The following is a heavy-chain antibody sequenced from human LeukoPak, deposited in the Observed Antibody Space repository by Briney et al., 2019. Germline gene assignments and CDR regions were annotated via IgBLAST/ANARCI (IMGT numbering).Heavy chain of an antibody. CDR2: ISGSGDST. V-gene: IGHV3-23*01. D-gene: IGHD2-2*01. CDR1: GFTVSSNY. CDR3: AKGTLGSCSGATCYEFDN. J-gene: IGHJ4*02. Sequence: GGSLRLSCAASGFTVSSNYMSWVRQAPGKGLEWVSSISGSGDSTHYADSVKGRFTISRDNSRNTLYLQMNSLRAEDTALYYCAKGTLGSCSGATCYEFDNWGQGTLVTVSS.